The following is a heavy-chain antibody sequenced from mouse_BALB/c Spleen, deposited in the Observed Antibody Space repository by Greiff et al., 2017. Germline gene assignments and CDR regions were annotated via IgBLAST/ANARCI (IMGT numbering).Heavy chain of an antibody. J-gene: IGHJ1*01. Sequence: EVKLMESGGGLVKPGGSLKLSCAASGFAFSSYDMSWVRQTPEKRLEWVAYISSGGGSTYYPDTVKGRFTISRDNAKNTLYLQMSSLKSEDTAMYYCARQAYYRYERYFDVWGAGTTVTVSS. CDR2: ISSGGGST. CDR3: ARQAYYRYERYFDV. D-gene: IGHD2-14*01. V-gene: IGHV5-12-1*01. CDR1: GFAFSSYD.